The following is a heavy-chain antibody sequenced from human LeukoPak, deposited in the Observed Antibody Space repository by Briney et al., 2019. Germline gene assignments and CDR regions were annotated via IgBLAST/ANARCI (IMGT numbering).Heavy chain of an antibody. CDR1: GFTFTSYW. D-gene: IGHD3-10*01. CDR3: ARENGERLDY. V-gene: IGHV3-7*01. CDR2: IKDDGSGE. Sequence: PGGSLRLSCVASGFTFTSYWMAWVRRTPGKGLEWVADIKDDGSGEYYVDSVKGRFTISRDNAKKSLYLQMNSLRAEDTAVYYCARENGERLDYWGQGTLVTVSS. J-gene: IGHJ4*02.